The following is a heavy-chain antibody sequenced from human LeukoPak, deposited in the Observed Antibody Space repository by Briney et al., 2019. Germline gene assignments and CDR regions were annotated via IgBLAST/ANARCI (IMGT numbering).Heavy chain of an antibody. Sequence: PGGSLRLSCAASGFTSRFSFSDYYMSWIRQAPGKGLEWVSAISGSGGSTYYADSVKGRFTISRDNSKNTLYLQMNSLKTEDTAVYYCTRHAVTFGGVIIDYWGQGTLVTVSS. J-gene: IGHJ4*02. V-gene: IGHV3-23*01. CDR1: GFTSRFSFSDYY. CDR3: TRHAVTFGGVIIDY. D-gene: IGHD3-16*02. CDR2: ISGSGGST.